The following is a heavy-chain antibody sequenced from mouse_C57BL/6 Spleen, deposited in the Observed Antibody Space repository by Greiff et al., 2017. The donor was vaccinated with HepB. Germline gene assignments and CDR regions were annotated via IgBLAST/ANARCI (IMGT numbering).Heavy chain of an antibody. D-gene: IGHD1-1*01. CDR2: IDPSDSYT. CDR3: ARNDGSSPAWFAY. CDR1: GYTFTSYW. J-gene: IGHJ3*01. Sequence: QVQLQQPGAELVRPGTSVKLSCKASGYTFTSYWMHWVKQRPGQGLEWIGVIDPSDSYTNYNQKFKGKATLTVDTSSSTAYMQLSSLTSEDSAVYYCARNDGSSPAWFAYWGQGTLVTVSA. V-gene: IGHV1-59*01.